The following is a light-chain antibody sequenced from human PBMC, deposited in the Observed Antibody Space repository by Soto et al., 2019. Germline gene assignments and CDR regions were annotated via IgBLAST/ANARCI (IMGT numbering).Light chain of an antibody. CDR3: QQYATSPWT. Sequence: EIVMTQSPASLSVSPGERATLSCRASQSVRSNLAWYHQRPGQAPRLLIFGASNRAAAFPDRFNASGSGTDFTLTISRLEPEDFAVYSCQQYATSPWTFGQGTKVDIK. J-gene: IGKJ1*01. CDR1: QSVRSN. CDR2: GAS. V-gene: IGKV3-20*01.